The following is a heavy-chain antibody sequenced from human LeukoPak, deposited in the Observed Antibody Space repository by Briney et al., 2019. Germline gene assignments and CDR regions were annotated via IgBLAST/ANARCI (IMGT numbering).Heavy chain of an antibody. CDR1: GFTLCSYS. D-gene: IGHD6-13*01. CDR3: ARPGYSSSWYGFDY. J-gene: IGHJ4*02. V-gene: IGHV3-23*01. CDR2: FCGSAGCT. Sequence: GGTLRLSCAPSGFTLCSYSVSGVRQAPGRGLECVSAFCGSAGCTYYAESGKGRSTISRDNSKNPLYLQMTSLRADDTAGYYCARPGYSSSWYGFDYWGQGTLVTVSS.